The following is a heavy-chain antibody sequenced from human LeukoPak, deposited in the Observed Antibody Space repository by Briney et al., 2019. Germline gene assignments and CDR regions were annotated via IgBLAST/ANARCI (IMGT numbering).Heavy chain of an antibody. J-gene: IGHJ5*02. CDR3: ARGVMSRRFDP. CDR1: GGSISSSSYY. D-gene: IGHD3-16*01. V-gene: IGHV4-39*07. CDR2: IYYSGST. Sequence: SETLSLTCTVSGGSISSSSYYWGWIRQPPGKGLEWIGSIYYSGSTYYNPSLKSRVTISVDTSKNQFSLKLSSVTAADTAVYYCARGVMSRRFDPWGQGTLVTVSS.